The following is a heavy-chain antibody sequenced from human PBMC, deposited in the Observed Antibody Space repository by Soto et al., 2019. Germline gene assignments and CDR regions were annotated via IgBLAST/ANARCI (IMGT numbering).Heavy chain of an antibody. CDR1: GGSFSGYY. CDR3: ARGLTYYDILTGYYRGWFDP. V-gene: IGHV4-34*01. CDR2: INHSGST. Sequence: LETLSLTCAVYGGSFSGYYWSWIRQPPGKGLEWIGEINHSGSTNYNPSLKSRVTISVDTSKNQLSLKLSSVTAADTAVYYCARGLTYYDILTGYYRGWFDPWGQGTLVTVSS. D-gene: IGHD3-9*01. J-gene: IGHJ5*02.